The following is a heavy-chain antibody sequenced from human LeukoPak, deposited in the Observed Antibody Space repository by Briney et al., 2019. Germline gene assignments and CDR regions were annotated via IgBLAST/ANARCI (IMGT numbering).Heavy chain of an antibody. V-gene: IGHV3-11*06. Sequence: PGGSLRLSCAASGFTFSDYYMSWIRQAPGKGLDWVSYISSSSSYTNYADSVKGRFTISRDNAKNSLYLQMNSLRAEDTAVYYCARVLLWFGELSDLYFDYWGQGTLVTVSS. CDR1: GFTFSDYY. CDR3: ARVLLWFGELSDLYFDY. CDR2: ISSSSSYT. J-gene: IGHJ4*02. D-gene: IGHD3-10*01.